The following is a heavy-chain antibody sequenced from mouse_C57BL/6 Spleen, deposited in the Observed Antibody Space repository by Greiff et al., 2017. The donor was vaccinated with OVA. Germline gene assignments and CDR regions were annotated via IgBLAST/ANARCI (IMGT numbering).Heavy chain of an antibody. D-gene: IGHD2-4*01. CDR2: INPNNGGT. Sequence: EVQLQQSGPELVKPGASVKIPCKASGYTFTDYNMDWVKQSHGKSLEWIGDINPNNGGTIYNQKFKGKATLTVDKSSSTAYMELRSLTSEDTAVYYCARGDYDDGGGLFDYWGQGTTLTVSS. CDR1: GYTFTDYN. V-gene: IGHV1-18*01. CDR3: ARGDYDDGGGLFDY. J-gene: IGHJ2*01.